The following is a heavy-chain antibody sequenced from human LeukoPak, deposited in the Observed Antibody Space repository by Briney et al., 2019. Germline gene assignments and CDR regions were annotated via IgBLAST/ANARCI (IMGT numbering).Heavy chain of an antibody. J-gene: IGHJ3*02. Sequence: GGSLRLSWAASGFTFSSYAMSWVRQAPGKGLEWVSGISESGGSTYYADSVKGRFTISRDNSKKTVYLQMNSLRAEDTAVYYCAKGLISKGAFDIWGQGTMVTVSS. CDR2: ISESGGST. D-gene: IGHD2-8*01. CDR1: GFTFSSYA. V-gene: IGHV3-23*01. CDR3: AKGLISKGAFDI.